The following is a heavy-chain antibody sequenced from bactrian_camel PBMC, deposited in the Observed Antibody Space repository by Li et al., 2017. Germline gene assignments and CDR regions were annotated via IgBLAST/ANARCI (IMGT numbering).Heavy chain of an antibody. Sequence: HVQLVESGGGSVQAGETLRLSCTASGFTFDDSDIRWYRQASGDECHLVSSISSDGTTYYADSVKGRFTISQDKAKNTVYLQMNSLKPEDTAMYYCVRDPIEGCSIIDGGGVRTQVTVS. V-gene: IGHV3S63*01. CDR2: ISSDGTT. CDR1: GFTFDDSD. J-gene: IGHJ4*01. D-gene: IGHD1*01.